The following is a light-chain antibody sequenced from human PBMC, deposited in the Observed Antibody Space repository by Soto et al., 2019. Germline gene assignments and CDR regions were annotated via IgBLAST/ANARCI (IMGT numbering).Light chain of an antibody. CDR2: EVS. J-gene: IGLJ2*01. CDR1: SSDVGSYNL. Sequence: QSALTQPASVSGSPGQSITISCTGTSSDVGSYNLVSWYQQHPGKAPKLMIYEVSKRPSGVSNRFSGSKSGNTASRTISGLQAEDEADYCCCSYAGSSTCGVVFGGGTKRTVL. CDR3: CSYAGSSTCGVV. V-gene: IGLV2-23*02.